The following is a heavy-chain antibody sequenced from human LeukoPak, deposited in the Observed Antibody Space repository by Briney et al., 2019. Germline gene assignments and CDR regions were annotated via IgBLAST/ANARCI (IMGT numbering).Heavy chain of an antibody. V-gene: IGHV4-59*01. CDR3: ARGRWELPL. Sequence: PSETLSLTCTVSGGSISGYYWSWIWQPPGKGLECIGYIHYSGSTNYNPSLKSRVALSVDTSKNQISLSLTSVTAADTAMYFCARGRWELPLWGQGTLVTVSS. J-gene: IGHJ4*02. CDR1: GGSISGYY. D-gene: IGHD1-26*01. CDR2: IHYSGST.